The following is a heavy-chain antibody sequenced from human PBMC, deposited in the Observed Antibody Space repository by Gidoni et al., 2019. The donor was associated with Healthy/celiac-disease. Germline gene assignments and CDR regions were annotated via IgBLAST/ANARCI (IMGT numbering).Heavy chain of an antibody. J-gene: IGHJ4*02. Sequence: QVQLVESGGGLVQPGRSLRLSCAASGFTFSSYAMHWVRQAPGKGLEWVAVISYDGSNKYYADSVKGRFTISRDNSKNTLYLQMNSLRAEDTAVYYCARDLSLVVITYLLDYWGQGTLVTVSS. CDR1: GFTFSSYA. V-gene: IGHV3-30*01. D-gene: IGHD3-22*01. CDR2: ISYDGSNK. CDR3: ARDLSLVVITYLLDY.